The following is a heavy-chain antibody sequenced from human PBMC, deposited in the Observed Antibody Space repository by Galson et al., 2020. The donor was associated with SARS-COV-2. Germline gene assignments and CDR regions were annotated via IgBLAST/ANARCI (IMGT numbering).Heavy chain of an antibody. CDR3: VRSVVGAGAFDI. CDR1: GFTFSDHY. Sequence: GGSLRLSCAASGFTFSDHYIDWVRQAPGKGLEWVGRIRNRVSRFTTEYAASVKGRFTVSRDESKSSAYLQMNSLETEDTAVYYCVRSVVGAGAFDIWGQGTMVTVSS. V-gene: IGHV3-72*01. J-gene: IGHJ3*02. D-gene: IGHD1-26*01. CDR2: IRNRVSRFTT.